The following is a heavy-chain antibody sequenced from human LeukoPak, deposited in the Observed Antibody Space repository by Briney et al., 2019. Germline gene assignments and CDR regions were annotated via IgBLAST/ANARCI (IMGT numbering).Heavy chain of an antibody. J-gene: IGHJ3*01. V-gene: IGHV3-74*01. Sequence: PGGSLRLSCAASGFTFSSYWMRWVRQAPGKGLVWVSRINTDGSSTNYATSVKGRFTMSRDNAKNTLYLQMSSLTAEDTAVYYCVRGSAAAKNAFDVWGQGTMVSVSS. D-gene: IGHD6-13*01. CDR1: GFTFSSYW. CDR2: INTDGSST. CDR3: VRGSAAAKNAFDV.